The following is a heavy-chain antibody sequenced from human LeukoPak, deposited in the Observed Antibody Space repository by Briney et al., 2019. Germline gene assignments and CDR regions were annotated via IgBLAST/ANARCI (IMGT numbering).Heavy chain of an antibody. CDR3: ARVSAAGNVYYYYAMDV. D-gene: IGHD6-13*01. V-gene: IGHV3-21*01. CDR1: GFTFSSYS. J-gene: IGHJ6*02. Sequence: GGSLRLSCAASGFTFSSYSMNWVRQAPGKGLEWVSSISTNSRYIYYADSVKGRFTISRDNAENSLYLQMNSLRAEDTAVYYCARVSAAGNVYYYYAMDVWGQGTTATVSS. CDR2: ISTNSRYI.